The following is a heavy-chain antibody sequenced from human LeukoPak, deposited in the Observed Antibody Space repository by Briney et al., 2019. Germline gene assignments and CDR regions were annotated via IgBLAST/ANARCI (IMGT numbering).Heavy chain of an antibody. CDR3: TRRLDSGGLGFDP. V-gene: IGHV3-73*01. J-gene: IGHJ5*02. CDR1: GFNFSGSN. D-gene: IGHD1-26*01. CDR2: IGSKANTYAT. Sequence: GGSLKLSCAASGFNFSGSNLHWVRQASGQGLEWVGRIGSKANTYATAFAASVKGRFTISRDDSKNTAYLQMNDLKTEDTAVYYCTRRLDSGGLGFDPWGQGTLVTVSS.